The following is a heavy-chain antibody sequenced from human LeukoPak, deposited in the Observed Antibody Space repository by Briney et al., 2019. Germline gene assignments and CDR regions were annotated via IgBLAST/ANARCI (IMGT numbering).Heavy chain of an antibody. Sequence: SETLSLTYTVSGGSISSYYWSWIRQPPGKGLEWIGYIYYSGSTNYNPSLKSRVTISVDTSKNQFSLKLSSVTAADTAVYYCARRRFGDPGADPWGQGTLVTVSS. CDR3: ARRRFGDPGADP. CDR2: IYYSGST. V-gene: IGHV4-59*08. D-gene: IGHD3-10*01. J-gene: IGHJ5*02. CDR1: GGSISSYY.